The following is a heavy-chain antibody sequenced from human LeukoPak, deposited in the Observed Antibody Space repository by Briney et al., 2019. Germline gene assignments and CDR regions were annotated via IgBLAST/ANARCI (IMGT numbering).Heavy chain of an antibody. CDR1: GGSISSGGYY. CDR2: IYHSGST. Sequence: SETLSLTCTVSGGSISSGGYYWSWIRQPPGKGLEWIGYIYHSGSTYYNPSLKSRVTISVDRSKNQFSLKLSSVTAADTAVYYCASFVAAAGTRDAFDIWGQGTMVTVSS. V-gene: IGHV4-30-2*01. J-gene: IGHJ3*02. CDR3: ASFVAAAGTRDAFDI. D-gene: IGHD6-13*01.